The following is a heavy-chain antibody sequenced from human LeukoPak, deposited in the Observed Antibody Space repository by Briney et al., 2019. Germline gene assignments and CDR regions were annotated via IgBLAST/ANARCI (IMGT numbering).Heavy chain of an antibody. CDR2: IYYSGNT. V-gene: IGHV4-39*01. Sequence: SETLSLTCTVSGGSIDRSYYYWGWIRQPPGKGLEWIGSIYYSGNTYYNPSLKSRVTISVDTSKNQFSLKLSSVTAADTAVYYCARLMTTVTSEYWGQGTLVTVSS. J-gene: IGHJ4*02. CDR1: GGSIDRSYYY. D-gene: IGHD4-17*01. CDR3: ARLMTTVTSEY.